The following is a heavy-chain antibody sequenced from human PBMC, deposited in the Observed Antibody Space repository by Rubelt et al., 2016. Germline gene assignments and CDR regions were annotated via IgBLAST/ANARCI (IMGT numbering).Heavy chain of an antibody. CDR3: ARRVDGDCSSTNCSIDY. J-gene: IGHJ4*02. CDR1: GGSISGSSYY. D-gene: IGHD2-2*01. V-gene: IGHV4-61*05. Sequence: QLQLQESGPGLVKPSETLSLTCTVSGGSISGSSYYWGWIRQPPGKGLEWIGYISNSGSTSYNPSLKSRVTISLDTSKNQFSRKLISVTAADTAVYYCARRVDGDCSSTNCSIDYWGQGTLVTVSS. CDR2: ISNSGST.